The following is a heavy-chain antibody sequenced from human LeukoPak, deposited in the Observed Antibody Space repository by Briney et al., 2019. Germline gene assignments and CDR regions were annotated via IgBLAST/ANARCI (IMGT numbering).Heavy chain of an antibody. J-gene: IGHJ6*02. Sequence: NPSGTLSLTCAVSGGSILTTNWWSWVRPPPGKGLEWIGEVHLSGASNYNPSLKSRVTISLDASRNQFSLRLSSVTAADTAVYYCAGAETDYYGMDVWGQGTTVTVSS. CDR3: AGAETDYYGMDV. CDR1: GGSILTTNW. V-gene: IGHV4-4*02. CDR2: VHLSGAS.